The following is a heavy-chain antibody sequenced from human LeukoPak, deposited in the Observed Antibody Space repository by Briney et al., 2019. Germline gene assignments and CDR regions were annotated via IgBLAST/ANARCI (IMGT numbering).Heavy chain of an antibody. CDR1: GFTFSIYS. J-gene: IGHJ4*02. Sequence: GGSLRLSCAASGFTFSIYSMNWVRQAPGKGLEWVSSIDRNSYIYYADSVKGRFTISRDNAENSLYLQMNSLRAEDTAVYYCAKDFNFVGFDYWGQGTLVTVSS. CDR2: IDRNSYI. CDR3: AKDFNFVGFDY. V-gene: IGHV3-21*04. D-gene: IGHD1-20*01.